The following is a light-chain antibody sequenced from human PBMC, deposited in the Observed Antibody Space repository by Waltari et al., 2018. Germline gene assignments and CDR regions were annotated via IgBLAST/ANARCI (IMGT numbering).Light chain of an antibody. CDR3: QHSYSTPPT. J-gene: IGKJ4*01. V-gene: IGKV1-39*01. Sequence: DIQMTQSPSSLSASVGERVTITCRASQSISSYLNWYQQKPGKAPKLLIYAASSLQSGVPSRFSGSGSVTDFTLTISILQPEDFAPYYCQHSYSTPPTFGGGTKVEIK. CDR2: AAS. CDR1: QSISSY.